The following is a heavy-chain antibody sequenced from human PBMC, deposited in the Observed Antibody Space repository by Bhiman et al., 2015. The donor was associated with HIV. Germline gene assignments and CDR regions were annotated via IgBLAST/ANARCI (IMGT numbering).Heavy chain of an antibody. Sequence: QVQLVESGGGVVQPGRSLRLSCAASGFTFSNYAMHWVRQAPGKGLEWVAVISYDGSNKYYADSVKGRFTISRDNSKNTLYLQMNSLRAEDTAVYYCAREFTGYSSSNFDYWGQGTLVTVSS. CDR3: AREFTGYSSSNFDY. CDR1: GFTFSNYA. V-gene: IGHV3-30-3*01. CDR2: ISYDGSNK. D-gene: IGHD6-13*01. J-gene: IGHJ4*02.